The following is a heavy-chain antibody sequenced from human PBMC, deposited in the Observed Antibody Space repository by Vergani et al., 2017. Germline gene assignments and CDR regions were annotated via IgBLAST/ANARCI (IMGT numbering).Heavy chain of an antibody. J-gene: IGHJ6*03. D-gene: IGHD5-18*01. CDR3: ARRYSYGTWGRYYYYMDV. CDR2: ISSSVSTI. CDR1: GFTFSDYY. Sequence: HVQLVESGGGLVKLGGSLRLSCAASGFTFSDYYMSWIRQARGKGLEWVSYISSSVSTIYYADSVKGRFTISRDNAKNSLYLQMNSLRAEDTAVYYCARRYSYGTWGRYYYYMDVWGKGTTVTVSS. V-gene: IGHV3-11*01.